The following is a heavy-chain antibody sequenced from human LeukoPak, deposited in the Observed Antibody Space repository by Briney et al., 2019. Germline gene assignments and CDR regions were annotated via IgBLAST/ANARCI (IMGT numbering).Heavy chain of an antibody. CDR1: GFTFDDYS. V-gene: IGHV3-20*04. CDR2: INWNGGSK. Sequence: GGSLRLSCAASGFTFDDYSMSWVRQAPGKGLEWVSGINWNGGSKGYADSVKGRFTISRDNAKNSLYLQMNSLRAEDTALYYCARSVAASRDYWGQGTLVTVSS. J-gene: IGHJ4*02. CDR3: ARSVAASRDY. D-gene: IGHD2-15*01.